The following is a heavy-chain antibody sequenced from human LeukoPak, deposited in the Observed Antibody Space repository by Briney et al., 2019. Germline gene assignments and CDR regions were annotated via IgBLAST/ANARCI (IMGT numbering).Heavy chain of an antibody. CDR2: IYYSGST. J-gene: IGHJ4*02. CDR3: ARHLVSGGYSGNFYPFDY. D-gene: IGHD5-12*01. CDR1: GGSISRSSYY. V-gene: IGHV4-39*01. Sequence: SETLSLTXTVSGGSISRSSYYWGWIRQPPGKGLEWIGSIYYSGSTYYNPSLKSRVAISVDTSKNQFSLKLSSVTAPDTAVYYCARHLVSGGYSGNFYPFDYWGQGTLVTVSS.